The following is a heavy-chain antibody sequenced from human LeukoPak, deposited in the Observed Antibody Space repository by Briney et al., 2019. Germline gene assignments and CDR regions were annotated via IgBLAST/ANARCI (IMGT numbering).Heavy chain of an antibody. Sequence: GSLRLSCAASGFTFSNYWMHWVRQVPGKGLVWVSRINDDGRATFYADSVKGRFTISRDNAKNTLFLQINRLRAEDTAVYYCAREILAPGKTHDYWGQGTLVTVSS. CDR1: GFTFSNYW. V-gene: IGHV3-74*01. CDR3: AREILAPGKTHDY. CDR2: INDDGRAT. J-gene: IGHJ4*02.